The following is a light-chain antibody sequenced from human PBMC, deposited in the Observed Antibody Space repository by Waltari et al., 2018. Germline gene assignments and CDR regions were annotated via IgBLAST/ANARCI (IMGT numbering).Light chain of an antibody. CDR2: EDS. J-gene: IGLJ7*01. CDR1: SSNIGNNY. V-gene: IGLV1-51*02. Sequence: QSVLTQPPSVSAAPGQRVTISCSGGSSNIGNNYVSWYRQFPGTAPKLLIYEDSERPSGIPGRFSGPKSGTAATLDITGLQAGDEADDYCGTWDSSLSGAVFGGGTHLTVL. CDR3: GTWDSSLSGAV.